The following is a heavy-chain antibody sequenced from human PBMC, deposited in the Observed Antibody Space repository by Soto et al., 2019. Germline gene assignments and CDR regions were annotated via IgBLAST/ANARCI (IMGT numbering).Heavy chain of an antibody. J-gene: IGHJ5*02. CDR2: INAGNGNT. CDR1: GYTFTSYA. Sequence: QVQLVQSGAEVKKPGASVKVSCKASGYTFTSYAMHWVRQAPGQRLEWMGWINAGNGNTKYSQKFQGRVTITRDTSASTAYRELSSLRAEDTAVYYWGTHLAVAGMGFDPRGQGTLVTVSS. V-gene: IGHV1-3*01. CDR3: GTHLAVAGMGFDP. D-gene: IGHD6-19*01.